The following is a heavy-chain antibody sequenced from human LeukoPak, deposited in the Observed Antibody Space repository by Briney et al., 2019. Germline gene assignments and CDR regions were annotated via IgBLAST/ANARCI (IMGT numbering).Heavy chain of an antibody. D-gene: IGHD1-14*01. CDR1: GFTFSSYW. CDR2: INSDGSSI. J-gene: IGHJ4*02. Sequence: GGSLRLSCVASGFTFSSYWMHWVRQAPGKGLVWVSHINSDGSSINYADSVKGRFTISRDNAKKTLYLQMNSLRDEDTAVYYCARPGSAPYFFWGQGTLVTVSS. CDR3: ARPGSAPYFF. V-gene: IGHV3-74*01.